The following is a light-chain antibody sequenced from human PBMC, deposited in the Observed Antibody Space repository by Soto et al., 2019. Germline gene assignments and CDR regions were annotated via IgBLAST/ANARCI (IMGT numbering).Light chain of an antibody. CDR3: QQFGSSSWT. V-gene: IGKV3-20*01. CDR2: GAS. Sequence: ESVLTQAPGTLSLSTGEKATLSCRASQSVSSSYLAWYQQKPGQAPRLLIYGASSRATGIPDRFSGSGSGTDFTLTVSRLEPENFALYYCQQFGSSSWTFGQGTKV. J-gene: IGKJ1*01. CDR1: QSVSSSY.